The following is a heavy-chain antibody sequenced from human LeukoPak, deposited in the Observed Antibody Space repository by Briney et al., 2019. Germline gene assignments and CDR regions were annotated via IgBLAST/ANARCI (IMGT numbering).Heavy chain of an antibody. J-gene: IGHJ4*02. V-gene: IGHV3-7*01. CDR2: TKQDGSEK. D-gene: IGHD4-17*01. CDR3: AEGSNYGYSSF. Sequence: GNLRLSCAASGFTFSSYRMRWVRPAPGRGLKWVANTKQDGSEKYYGDAVKGRFTISRDNAKKSLYLQMNSLRGEDTAIYYCAEGSNYGYSSFWGQGTLVTVSS. CDR1: GFTFSSYR.